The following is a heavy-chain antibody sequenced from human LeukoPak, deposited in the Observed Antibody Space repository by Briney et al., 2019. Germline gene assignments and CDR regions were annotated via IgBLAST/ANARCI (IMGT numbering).Heavy chain of an antibody. D-gene: IGHD2-21*01. CDR1: GDSVSSNSAA. CDR2: TYYRSKWYN. V-gene: IGHV6-1*01. J-gene: IGHJ3*02. Sequence: SQTLSLTCAISGDSVSSNSAAWHWIRQSPSRGLEWLGRTYYRSKWYNDYAVSVKSRITINPDTSKNQFSLKLSSVTAADTAVYYCARFPKSYSGAFDIWGQGTMVTVSS. CDR3: ARFPKSYSGAFDI.